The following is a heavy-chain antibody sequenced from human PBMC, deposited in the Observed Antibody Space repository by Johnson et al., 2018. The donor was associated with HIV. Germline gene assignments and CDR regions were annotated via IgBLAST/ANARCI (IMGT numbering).Heavy chain of an antibody. CDR2: IRYDGSNK. CDR1: GFTFSSYG. J-gene: IGHJ3*02. CDR3: ARDCTGGVCLNDAFDI. Sequence: QVQLVESGGGVVQPGGSLRLSCAAFGFTFSSYGMHWVRQAPGKGLEWVAFIRYDGSNKYYADSVKGRFTISRDNSKNTLYLQMNSLRAEDTAVYYCARDCTGGVCLNDAFDIWGQGTMVTVSS. D-gene: IGHD2-8*02. V-gene: IGHV3-30*02.